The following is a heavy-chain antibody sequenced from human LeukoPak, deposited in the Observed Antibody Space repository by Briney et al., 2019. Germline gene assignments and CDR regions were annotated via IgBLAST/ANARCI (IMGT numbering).Heavy chain of an antibody. CDR1: GGSISTYY. V-gene: IGHV4-4*07. CDR2: IYSSGST. CDR3: ARGYGSGSNWFDP. J-gene: IGHJ5*02. Sequence: SETLSLTCTVSGGSISTYYWSWIRQPAGKDLEWIEHIYSSGSTNYNPSLKSRVTMSVDTSKNQLSLKLNSVTAADTAVYYCARGYGSGSNWFDPWGQGTLVIVSS. D-gene: IGHD3-10*01.